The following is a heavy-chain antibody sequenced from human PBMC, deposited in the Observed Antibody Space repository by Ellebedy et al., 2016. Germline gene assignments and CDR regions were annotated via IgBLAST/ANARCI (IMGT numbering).Heavy chain of an antibody. J-gene: IGHJ2*01. CDR2: ISYDGSNK. CDR1: GFTFSSYG. Sequence: GGSLRLSXAASGFTFSSYGMHWVRQAPGKGLEWVAVISYDGSNKYYADSVKGRFTISRDNSKNSLYLQMNSLRAEDTAVYYCARDAESWYFDLWGRGTLVTVSS. V-gene: IGHV3-30*03. CDR3: ARDAESWYFDL.